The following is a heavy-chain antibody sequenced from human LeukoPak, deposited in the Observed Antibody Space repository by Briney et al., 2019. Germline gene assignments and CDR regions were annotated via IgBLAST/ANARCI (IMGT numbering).Heavy chain of an antibody. Sequence: SETLSLTCTVSGGSISSHYWSWIRQPPGKGLEWIGYIYYSGSTNYNPSLKSRVTISVDTSKNQFSLKLSSVTAADTAVYYCARDRRVCSGGSCSGLVDVWGKGTTVTVSS. J-gene: IGHJ6*04. CDR3: ARDRRVCSGGSCSGLVDV. D-gene: IGHD2-15*01. CDR2: IYYSGST. CDR1: GGSISSHY. V-gene: IGHV4-59*11.